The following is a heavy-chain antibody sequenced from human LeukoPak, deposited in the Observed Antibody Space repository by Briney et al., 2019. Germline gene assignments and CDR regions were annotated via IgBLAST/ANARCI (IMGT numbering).Heavy chain of an antibody. CDR3: PRLCGGGTSYSSFDY. J-gene: IGHJ4*02. D-gene: IGHD2-21*01. Sequence: GASLKISCKGSGYSFSNYWIGWVRQMPGKRLEWMGIIYPGDSDTRYSPSFQAQVTISADKSITTAYLQWARLKASNVAVYFCPRLCGGGTSYSSFDYWGQGTLVSVSS. CDR1: GYSFSNYW. CDR2: IYPGDSDT. V-gene: IGHV5-51*01.